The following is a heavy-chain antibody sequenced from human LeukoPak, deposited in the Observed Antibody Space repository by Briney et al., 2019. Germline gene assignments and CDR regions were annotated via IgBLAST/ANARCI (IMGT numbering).Heavy chain of an antibody. V-gene: IGHV4-59*08. J-gene: IGHJ4*02. CDR3: ARHGSNRMIPDY. D-gene: IGHD3-22*01. Sequence: PSETLSLTCTVSGGSISSYYWSWIRQPPGKGLEWIGYIYYSGSTNYNPSLKSRVTTSVDTSKNQFSLKLSSVTAADTAVYYCARHGSNRMIPDYWGQGTLVTVSS. CDR1: GGSISSYY. CDR2: IYYSGST.